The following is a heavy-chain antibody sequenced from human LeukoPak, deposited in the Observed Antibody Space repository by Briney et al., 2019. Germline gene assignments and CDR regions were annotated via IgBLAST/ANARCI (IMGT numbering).Heavy chain of an antibody. Sequence: GASVKVSCKASGGTFSSYAISWVRQAPGQGLEWMGRIIPILGIANYAQKFQGRVTITADKSTSTAYIELSSLRSEDTAVYYCASPSGIVGATPFDYWGQGTLVTVSS. CDR3: ASPSGIVGATPFDY. J-gene: IGHJ4*02. CDR1: GGTFSSYA. V-gene: IGHV1-69*04. D-gene: IGHD1-26*01. CDR2: IIPILGIA.